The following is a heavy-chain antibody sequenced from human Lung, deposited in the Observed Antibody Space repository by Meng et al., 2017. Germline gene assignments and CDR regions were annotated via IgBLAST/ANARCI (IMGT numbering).Heavy chain of an antibody. Sequence: QRQAWVEVPVKPSGTLSLLCVCSGGSFSDYYWVWIRQHPGKGLEWIGEINHSGSTNYNPSLESRATISVDTSQNNLSLKLSSVTAADSAVYYCARGPTTMAHDFDYWGQGTLVTVSS. J-gene: IGHJ4*02. CDR2: INHSGST. CDR1: GGSFSDYY. CDR3: ARGPTTMAHDFDY. V-gene: IGHV4-34*01. D-gene: IGHD4-11*01.